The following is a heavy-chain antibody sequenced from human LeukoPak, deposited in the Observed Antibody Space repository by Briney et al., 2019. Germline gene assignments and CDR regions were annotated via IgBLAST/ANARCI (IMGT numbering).Heavy chain of an antibody. CDR2: IYYSGST. CDR1: DGSISSYY. Sequence: TSETLSLTCTVSDGSISSYYWSWIRQPPGKGLEWIGYIYYSGSTNYNPSLKSRVTISVDTSKNQFSLKLSSVTAADTAVYYCARERRPYDFWSGYYTVGWFDPWGQGTLVTVSS. CDR3: ARERRPYDFWSGYYTVGWFDP. D-gene: IGHD3-3*01. V-gene: IGHV4-59*01. J-gene: IGHJ5*02.